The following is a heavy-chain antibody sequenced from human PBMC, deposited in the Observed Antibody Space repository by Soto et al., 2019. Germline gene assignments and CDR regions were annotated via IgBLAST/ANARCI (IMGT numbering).Heavy chain of an antibody. V-gene: IGHV4-59*08. CDR2: IYYSGST. Sequence: PPETLSLTCTVSGGSISSYYWSWIRQPPGKGLEWIGYIYYSGSTNYNPSLKSRVTISVDTSKNQFSLKLSSVTAADTAVYYCARHDPTTVTFFDYWGQGTLVTVSS. J-gene: IGHJ4*02. CDR1: GGSISSYY. D-gene: IGHD4-17*01. CDR3: ARHDPTTVTFFDY.